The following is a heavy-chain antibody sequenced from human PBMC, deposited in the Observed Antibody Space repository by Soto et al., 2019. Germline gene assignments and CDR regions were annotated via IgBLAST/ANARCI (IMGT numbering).Heavy chain of an antibody. CDR3: ARDSHYGGYVFFYY. CDR2: IWYDGSNK. J-gene: IGHJ4*02. V-gene: IGHV3-33*01. CDR1: GFTFSSYG. Sequence: GGSLRLSCAASGFTFSSYGMHWVRQAPGKGLEWVAVIWYDGSNKYYADSVKGRFTISRDNSKNTLYLQMNSLRAEDTAVYYCARDSHYGGYVFFYYWGQGTLVTVSS. D-gene: IGHD4-17*01.